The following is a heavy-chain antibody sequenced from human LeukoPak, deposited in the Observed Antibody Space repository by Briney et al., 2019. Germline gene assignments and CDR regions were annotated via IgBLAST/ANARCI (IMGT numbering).Heavy chain of an antibody. V-gene: IGHV1-69*05. J-gene: IGHJ5*02. CDR2: MIPIFGTA. D-gene: IGHD3-22*01. CDR1: GGTFSSYA. CDR3: ARRRGKNYYDSSGYYFNWFDP. Sequence: SVKVSCKASGGTFSSYAISWVRQAPGQGLEWMGRMIPIFGTANYAQKFQGRVTITTDESTSTAYMELSSLRSEDTAVYYCARRRGKNYYDSSGYYFNWFDPWGQGTLVTVSS.